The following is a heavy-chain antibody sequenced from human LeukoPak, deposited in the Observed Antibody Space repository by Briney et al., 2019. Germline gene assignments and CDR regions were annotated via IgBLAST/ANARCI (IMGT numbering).Heavy chain of an antibody. J-gene: IGHJ4*02. CDR3: QKASRYYYDSSGYMDY. CDR1: GFTFSSYG. Sequence: PGGSLRLSCAASGFTFSSYGMHWVRQAPGKGLEWVAVISYDGRNQYYADSVKGRFTISRDNAKNSLYLQMNSLRAEDTAVYYCQKASRYYYDSSGYMDYWGQGTLVTVSS. CDR2: ISYDGRNQ. V-gene: IGHV3-30*03. D-gene: IGHD3-22*01.